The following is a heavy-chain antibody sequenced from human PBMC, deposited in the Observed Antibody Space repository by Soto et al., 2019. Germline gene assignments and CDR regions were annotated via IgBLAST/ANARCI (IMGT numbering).Heavy chain of an antibody. CDR2: INPSGGST. D-gene: IGHD3-22*01. Sequence: QVQLMQSGAEVKQPGASVKVSCKASGYTLTSYYMHWVRQAPGQGLEWMGIINPSGGSTSYTQRFQGRITLDRDTSTSTVYMELSSLRSEDTAVYYCASRLYSSGYYGFLDHWGQGTLVTVSS. CDR3: ASRLYSSGYYGFLDH. J-gene: IGHJ4*02. V-gene: IGHV1-46*03. CDR1: GYTLTSYY.